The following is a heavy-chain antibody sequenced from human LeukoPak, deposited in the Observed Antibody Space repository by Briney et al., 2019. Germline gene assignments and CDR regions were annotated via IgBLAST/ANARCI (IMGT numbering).Heavy chain of an antibody. D-gene: IGHD5-12*01. V-gene: IGHV3-7*01. CDR1: GLTFSSYW. CDR2: IKEYGSEK. CDR3: ARHLVEGYTRKWFDL. J-gene: IGHJ5*02. Sequence: PGGSLRLSCVGSGLTFSSYWMSWVRQAPGKGLEWVANIKEYGSEKYYVDSVKGRFTASRDDAKNSLYLQMTSLRAEDTAVYYCARHLVEGYTRKWFDLWGQGTLVTVSS.